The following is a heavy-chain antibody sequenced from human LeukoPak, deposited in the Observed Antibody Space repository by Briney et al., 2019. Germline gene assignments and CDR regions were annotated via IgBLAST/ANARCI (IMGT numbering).Heavy chain of an antibody. CDR3: ARHIISSGWYGGVDY. CDR1: GYSFTSYW. CDR2: IDPSDSYT. D-gene: IGHD6-19*01. V-gene: IGHV5-10-1*01. Sequence: GESLKISCKGSGYSFTSYWISWVRQMPGKGLEWMGRIDPSDSYTNYSPSFQGHVTISADKSISTAYLQWSSLKAPDTAMYYCARHIISSGWYGGVDYWGQGTLVTVSS. J-gene: IGHJ4*02.